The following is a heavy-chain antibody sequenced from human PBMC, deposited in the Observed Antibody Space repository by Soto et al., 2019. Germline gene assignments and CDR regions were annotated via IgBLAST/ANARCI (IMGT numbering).Heavy chain of an antibody. V-gene: IGHV5-51*01. CDR1: GYTFTNYW. CDR2: IYPGDSDT. J-gene: IGHJ6*02. CDR3: AASIFYYGMDV. Sequence: GESLKISCNGSGYTFTNYWIGWVRQMPGKGLEWMGIIYPGDSDTKYNPSFQGQVTISADKSITTTYLQWSSLKASDTAIYYRAASIFYYGMDVWGQGTTVTV.